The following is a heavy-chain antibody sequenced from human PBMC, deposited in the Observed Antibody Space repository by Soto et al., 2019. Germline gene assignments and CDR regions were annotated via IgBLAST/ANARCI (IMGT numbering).Heavy chain of an antibody. CDR2: IGGSSTYI. V-gene: IGHV3-21*01. Sequence: GSLRLCCVASGLTLSSHTMTWVRHAPGRGLEWVSSIGGSSTYIYYADSVKGRFTISRDNAKNSLYLQLHSLRAEDTAVYYWARVLGAYSNWFDPWGQGTLVTVSS. CDR3: ARVLGAYSNWFDP. D-gene: IGHD1-26*01. CDR1: GLTLSSHT. J-gene: IGHJ5*02.